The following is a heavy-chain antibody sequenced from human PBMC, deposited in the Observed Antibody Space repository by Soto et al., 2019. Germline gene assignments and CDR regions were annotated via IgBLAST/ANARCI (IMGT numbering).Heavy chain of an antibody. V-gene: IGHV1-2*02. CDR3: ARDYEDIVVVVAAQAPYYYGMDV. CDR2: INPNSGGT. Sequence: RASVKVSCKASGYTFTGYYMHWVRQAPGQGLEWMGWINPNSGGTNYAQKFQGRVTMTRDTSISTAYMELSRLRSDDTAVYYCARDYEDIVVVVAAQAPYYYGMDVWGQGTTVTVSS. J-gene: IGHJ6*02. CDR1: GYTFTGYY. D-gene: IGHD2-15*01.